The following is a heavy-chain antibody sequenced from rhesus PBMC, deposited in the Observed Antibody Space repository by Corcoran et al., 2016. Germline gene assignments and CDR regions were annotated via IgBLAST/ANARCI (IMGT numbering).Heavy chain of an antibody. CDR2: ISGRSGST. V-gene: IGHV4-165*01. J-gene: IGHJ5-1*01. CDR3: ARAPRRRFDV. CDR1: GGSFSGYS. Sequence: QVQLQESGPGLVKPSAPLSLTCAVSGGSFSGYSWGLIRQPPGKGLEWIGYISGRSGSTDDNPSLKIRGTMSTDTSKNQVSLKLSSLTAADTAVYYCARAPRRRFDVWGPGVLVTVSS.